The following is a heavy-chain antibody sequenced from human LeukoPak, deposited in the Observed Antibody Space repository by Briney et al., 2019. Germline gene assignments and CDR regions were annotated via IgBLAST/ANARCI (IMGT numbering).Heavy chain of an antibody. CDR2: IHQTGRT. Sequence: SGALSLTCAVSGISINTDNWWSWIRQPPGKGLEWIGEIHQTGRTNYSPAPKSRVTMSVDKSKNQFSLNLNSVTAAETAVYYCARDGGWGSGFAWGQGILVTVSS. J-gene: IGHJ4*02. CDR3: ARDGGWGSGFA. V-gene: IGHV4-4*02. D-gene: IGHD6-19*01. CDR1: GISINTDNW.